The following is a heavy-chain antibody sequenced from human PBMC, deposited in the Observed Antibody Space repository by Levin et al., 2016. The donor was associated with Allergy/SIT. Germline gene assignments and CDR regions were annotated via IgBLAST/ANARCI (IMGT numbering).Heavy chain of an antibody. CDR3: ARGFWDDGFDI. Sequence: ASVKVSRKPSGYTFTSFPIYWVRQAPGQGLEWMGWINAGTGNTKHSQRFQGRVTLTRDTSASTAYMEVTSLRSEDTAIYYCARGFWDDGFDIWGQGTMVTVSS. CDR2: INAGTGNT. J-gene: IGHJ3*02. CDR1: GYTFTSFP. V-gene: IGHV1-3*01. D-gene: IGHD1-26*01.